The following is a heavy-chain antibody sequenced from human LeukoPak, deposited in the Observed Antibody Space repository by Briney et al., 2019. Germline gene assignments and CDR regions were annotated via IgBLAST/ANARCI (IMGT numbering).Heavy chain of an antibody. D-gene: IGHD6-19*01. CDR2: INPSSGAA. V-gene: IGHV1-2*02. CDR1: GYTFTGYY. Sequence: ASVKLSCKASGYTFTGYYLHWVRQAPGQGLEWMGWINPSSGAANYAQTFQGRVTMTRDTSITTSYMELSRLRADDTAVYYCARGRGSGWYPSDYWGQGTLVTVSS. CDR3: ARGRGSGWYPSDY. J-gene: IGHJ4*02.